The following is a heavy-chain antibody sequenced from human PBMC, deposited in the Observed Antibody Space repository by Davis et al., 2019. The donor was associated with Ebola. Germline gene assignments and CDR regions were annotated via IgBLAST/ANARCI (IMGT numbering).Heavy chain of an antibody. V-gene: IGHV3-74*01. CDR2: LNSDGSTT. CDR3: ARDGGILRLVGAYYFDY. CDR1: GFPFSNYW. D-gene: IGHD3-16*01. J-gene: IGHJ4*02. Sequence: GESLKISCAVSGFPFSNYWMHWVRQAPGKGLVWVSRLNSDGSTTRYADSVQGRFTISRVNAKNTLYLQMNSLRPEDTAVYYCARDGGILRLVGAYYFDYWGQGTLVTVSS.